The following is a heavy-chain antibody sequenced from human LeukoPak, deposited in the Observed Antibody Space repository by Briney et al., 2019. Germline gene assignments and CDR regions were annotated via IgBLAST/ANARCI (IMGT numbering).Heavy chain of an antibody. CDR2: ISGSGETT. CDR1: GFTFSSYA. D-gene: IGHD1-26*01. J-gene: IGHJ3*02. CDR3: AKRIVGALDI. Sequence: GGSLRLSCAASGFTFSSYAMSWVRQAPGKGLEWVSSISGSGETTYYADSVKGRFTISRDNYENTVSLQMNSLRAEDTALYYCAKRIVGALDIWGQGAMVTVSS. V-gene: IGHV3-23*01.